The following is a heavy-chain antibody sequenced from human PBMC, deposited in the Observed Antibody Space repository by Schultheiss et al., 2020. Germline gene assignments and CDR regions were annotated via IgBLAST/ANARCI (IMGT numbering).Heavy chain of an antibody. V-gene: IGHV4-39*01. J-gene: IGHJ4*02. CDR2: IYYSGST. CDR3: ARLSGTYGSDCDY. D-gene: IGHD1-26*01. Sequence: SETLSLTCGVYGASFSDYYWGWIRQPPEKGLEWIGSIYYSGSTYYNPSLKSRLTISVDTSKNQFSLKLSSVTAADTAVYYCARLSGTYGSDCDYWGQGTLVTVSS. CDR1: GASFSDYY.